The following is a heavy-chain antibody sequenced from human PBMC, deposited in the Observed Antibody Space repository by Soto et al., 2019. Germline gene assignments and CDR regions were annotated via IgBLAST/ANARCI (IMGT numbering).Heavy chain of an antibody. J-gene: IGHJ4*02. D-gene: IGHD3-3*01. CDR3: TTSFGAGYRAFDY. V-gene: IGHV1-69*02. CDR1: GDTFNFYT. CDR2: IIPYRSVS. Sequence: QVQLVQSGAEVKKPGSSLRVSCKASGDTFNFYTIKWVRQAPGLGLEWLGRIIPYRSVSNYAHKFRGRFTITADNTKNTDYMEVRSMRSEDTAMYYCTTSFGAGYRAFDYWGQGALVTVSS.